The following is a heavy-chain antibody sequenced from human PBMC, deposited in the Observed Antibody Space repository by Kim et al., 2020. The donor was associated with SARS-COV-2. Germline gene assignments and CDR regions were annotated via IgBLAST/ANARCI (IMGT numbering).Heavy chain of an antibody. V-gene: IGHV3-23*01. Sequence: VKVRFTISRDNSKNTLYLQMNSLRADDTAVYYCAKGRIAMIRGASYYFDYWGQGTLVTVSS. J-gene: IGHJ4*02. D-gene: IGHD3-10*01. CDR3: AKGRIAMIRGASYYFDY.